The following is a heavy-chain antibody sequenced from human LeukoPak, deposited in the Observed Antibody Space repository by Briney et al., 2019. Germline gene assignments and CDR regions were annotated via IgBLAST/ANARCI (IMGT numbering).Heavy chain of an antibody. CDR1: GFTFSSYE. D-gene: IGHD5-12*01. Sequence: GGSLRLSCAASGFTFSSYEMHWVRQAPGKGLEWVSYISSSGSTIYYADSVKGRFTISRDNAKNSLYLQMNSLRAEDTAVYYCAREVAIGLDYWGQGTLVTVSS. V-gene: IGHV3-48*03. CDR3: AREVAIGLDY. CDR2: ISSSGSTI. J-gene: IGHJ4*02.